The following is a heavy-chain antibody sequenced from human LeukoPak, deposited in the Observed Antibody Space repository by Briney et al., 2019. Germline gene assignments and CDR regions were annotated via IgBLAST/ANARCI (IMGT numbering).Heavy chain of an antibody. CDR2: TRNKANSYTT. CDR3: GRFGVVPAARYYYGMDV. D-gene: IGHD2-2*01. J-gene: IGHJ6*04. CDR1: GSTLSDHY. V-gene: IGHV3-72*01. Sequence: GRSLRLSWAPSGSTLSDHYIDWVRQAPGKGLECVLRTRNKANSYTTEYATSVKGTFTISRHNSKNSLYLQMNSLKPEDTAVYYCGRFGVVPAARYYYGMDVWGKGTTVTVSS.